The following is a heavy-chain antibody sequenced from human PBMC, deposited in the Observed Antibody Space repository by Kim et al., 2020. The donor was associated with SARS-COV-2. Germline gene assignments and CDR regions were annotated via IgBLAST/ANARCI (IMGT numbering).Heavy chain of an antibody. Sequence: SETLSLTCAVYGGSFSGYYWSWIRQPPGKGLEWIGEINHSGSTNYNPSLKSRVTISVDTSKNQFSLKLSSVTAADTAVYYCARGFSRYYDILTGPTGGGFDPWGQGTLVTVSS. CDR3: ARGFSRYYDILTGPTGGGFDP. V-gene: IGHV4-34*01. D-gene: IGHD3-9*01. CDR1: GGSFSGYY. CDR2: INHSGST. J-gene: IGHJ5*02.